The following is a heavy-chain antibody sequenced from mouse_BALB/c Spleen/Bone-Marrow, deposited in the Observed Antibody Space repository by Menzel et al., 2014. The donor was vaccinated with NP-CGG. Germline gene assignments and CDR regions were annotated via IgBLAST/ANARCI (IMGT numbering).Heavy chain of an antibody. CDR1: GYAFSSSW. CDR2: IYPGDGDT. D-gene: IGHD1-1*01. V-gene: IGHV1-82*01. J-gene: IGHJ2*01. CDR3: AGDYYGSSFDY. Sequence: VQLQQSGPELVKPGASVKISCKASGYAFSSSWMNWVKQRPGQGLEWIGRIYPGDGDTNYNGKFKGKATLTADKSSSTAYMQFSSLTSVDSAVYFCAGDYYGSSFDYWGQGTTLTVSS.